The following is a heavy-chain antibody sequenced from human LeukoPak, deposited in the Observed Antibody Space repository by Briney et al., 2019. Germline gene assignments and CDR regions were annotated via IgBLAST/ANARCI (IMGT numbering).Heavy chain of an antibody. Sequence: GGSLILSCAAPGFTFSCSAIPSVPQASGKGLEWVGRIRSKANSYATAYAASVKGRFTISRDDSKNTGYLQMNSLKTEDTTVYYCTRLWDIVVVPAADDAFDIWGQGTMVTVSS. CDR2: IRSKANSYAT. V-gene: IGHV3-73*01. CDR1: GFTFSCSA. J-gene: IGHJ3*02. D-gene: IGHD2-2*01. CDR3: TRLWDIVVVPAADDAFDI.